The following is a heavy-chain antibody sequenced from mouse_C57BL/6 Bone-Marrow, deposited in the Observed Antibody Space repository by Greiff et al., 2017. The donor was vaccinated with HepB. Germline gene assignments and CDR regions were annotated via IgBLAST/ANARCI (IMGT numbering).Heavy chain of an antibody. CDR2: IDPSDSYT. J-gene: IGHJ3*01. V-gene: IGHV1-69*01. D-gene: IGHD2-2*01. CDR3: AREEGLSWFAY. CDR1: GYTFTSYW. Sequence: QVQLQQPGAELLMPGASVKLSCKASGYTFTSYWMHWVKQRPGQGLEWIGEIDPSDSYTNYNQKFKGKSTLTVDKSSSTASMQVSSLTSEDSAVYYCAREEGLSWFAYWGQGTLVTVSA.